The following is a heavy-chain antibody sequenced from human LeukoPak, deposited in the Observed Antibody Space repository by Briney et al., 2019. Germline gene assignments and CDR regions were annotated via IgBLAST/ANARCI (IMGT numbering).Heavy chain of an antibody. J-gene: IGHJ5*02. D-gene: IGHD6-13*01. V-gene: IGHV4-34*01. CDR1: GGSFSAYY. CDR3: ARRAAAGTGWFDP. Sequence: TETMSLTCAVYGGSFSAYYWSCIRQPPGKGMEWIGEINHSGSTNYNPSLKSRVTISVDTSKNQFSPKLSSVTAADTAVYYCARRAAAGTGWFDPWGQGTLVTVSS. CDR2: INHSGST.